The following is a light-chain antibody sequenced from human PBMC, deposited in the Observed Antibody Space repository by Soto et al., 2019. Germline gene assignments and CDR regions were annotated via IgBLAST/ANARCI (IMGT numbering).Light chain of an antibody. CDR3: SSFTTSTSYV. V-gene: IGLV2-14*01. CDR1: SSDVGGYNS. Sequence: QSALTQPASVSGSPGQSIAISCTGTSSDVGGYNSVSWYQQYPGKAPKLMTHDVSNRPSGVSNRFSGSKSGNTASLTISGLQAEDEADYYCSSFTTSTSYVFGSGTKLTVL. J-gene: IGLJ1*01. CDR2: DVS.